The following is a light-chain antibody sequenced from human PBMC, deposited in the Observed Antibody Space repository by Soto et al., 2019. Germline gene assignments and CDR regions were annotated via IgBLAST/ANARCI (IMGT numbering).Light chain of an antibody. J-gene: IGKJ4*01. CDR1: QSVSSSY. Sequence: EIVLTQSPGTLSLSPGERATLSCRASQSVSSSYLGWYQQKPGQAPRLLIYGASNRATGIPDRFSGSGSGTDFTPTISRLEPEDFAVYYCQSYTTSPPWLTFGGGTKVEIK. V-gene: IGKV3-20*01. CDR2: GAS. CDR3: QSYTTSPPWLT.